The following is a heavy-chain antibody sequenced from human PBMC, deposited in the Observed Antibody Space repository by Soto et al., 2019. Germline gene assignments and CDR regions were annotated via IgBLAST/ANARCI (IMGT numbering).Heavy chain of an antibody. CDR1: GYTFTGYY. Sequence: VKVSCKASGYTFTGYYMHWVRQAPGQGLEWMGWINPNSGGTNYAQKFQGWVTMTRDTSISTAYMELSRLRSDDTAVYYCARGRSVVVVPAAMVAGSWFDPWGQGTLVT. D-gene: IGHD2-2*01. J-gene: IGHJ5*02. V-gene: IGHV1-2*04. CDR3: ARGRSVVVVPAAMVAGSWFDP. CDR2: INPNSGGT.